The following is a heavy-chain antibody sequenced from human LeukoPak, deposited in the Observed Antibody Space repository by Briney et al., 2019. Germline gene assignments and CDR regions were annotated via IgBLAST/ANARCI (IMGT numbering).Heavy chain of an antibody. D-gene: IGHD2-21*02. CDR2: ISSSSSTI. Sequence: PGGSLRLSCAASGFTFSSYSMNWVRQAPGEGLEWVSYISSSSSTIYYADSVKGRFTISRDNAKNSLYLQMNSLRDEDTAVYYCAREVVVVTAPHYFDYWGQGTLVTVSS. CDR3: AREVVVVTAPHYFDY. CDR1: GFTFSSYS. V-gene: IGHV3-48*02. J-gene: IGHJ4*02.